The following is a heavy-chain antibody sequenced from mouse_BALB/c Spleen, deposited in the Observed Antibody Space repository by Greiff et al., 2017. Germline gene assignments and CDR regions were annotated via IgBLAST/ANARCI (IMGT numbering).Heavy chain of an antibody. V-gene: IGHV5-17*02. J-gene: IGHJ2*01. CDR2: ISSGSSTI. Sequence: DVMLVESGGGLVQPGGSRKLSCAASGFTFSSFGMHWVRQAPEKGLEWVAYISSGSSTIYYADTVKGRFTISRDNPKNTLFLQMTSLRSEDTAMYYCARSGYYGSSFDYWGQGTTLTVSS. CDR3: ARSGYYGSSFDY. CDR1: GFTFSSFG. D-gene: IGHD1-1*01.